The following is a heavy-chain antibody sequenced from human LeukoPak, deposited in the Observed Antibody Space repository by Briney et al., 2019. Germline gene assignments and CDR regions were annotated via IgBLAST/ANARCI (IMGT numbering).Heavy chain of an antibody. CDR1: GGSISSYY. D-gene: IGHD3-10*01. Sequence: SETLSLTCTVSGGSISSYYWSWIRQPPGKGLGWIGYIYYSGSTNYNPSLKSRVAISVDTSKNQFSLKLCSVTAADTAVYYCARVLYGSGSYNDWGQGTLVTVSS. CDR3: ARVLYGSGSYND. J-gene: IGHJ4*02. CDR2: IYYSGST. V-gene: IGHV4-59*01.